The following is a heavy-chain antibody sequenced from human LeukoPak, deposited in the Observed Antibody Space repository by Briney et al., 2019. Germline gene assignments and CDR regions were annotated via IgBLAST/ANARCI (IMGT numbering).Heavy chain of an antibody. J-gene: IGHJ4*02. Sequence: PGGSLRLSCAASGFIFRTYWMHWVRQAPGKGLVWVSRISGDGRSTSYADFVKGRFTIPRDNAKNTLYLQIHSLRAEDTAVYYCAAFYYDPAYWGQGTLVTVSS. CDR3: AAFYYDPAY. CDR1: GFIFRTYW. CDR2: ISGDGRST. D-gene: IGHD3-22*01. V-gene: IGHV3-74*01.